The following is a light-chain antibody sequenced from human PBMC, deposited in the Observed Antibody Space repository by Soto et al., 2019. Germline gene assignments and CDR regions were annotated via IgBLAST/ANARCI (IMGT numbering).Light chain of an antibody. CDR1: SSDVGAYNF. J-gene: IGLJ1*01. V-gene: IGLV2-14*01. CDR2: EVS. Sequence: QSVLTQPASVSGSPGQSITISCTGTSSDVGAYNFVSWYQHHPDKAPKLMISEVSNRPSGVPDRFSDSKSGNTASLTISGLQAEDEADYYCASLTTTSFVFGTGTKVTVL. CDR3: ASLTTTSFV.